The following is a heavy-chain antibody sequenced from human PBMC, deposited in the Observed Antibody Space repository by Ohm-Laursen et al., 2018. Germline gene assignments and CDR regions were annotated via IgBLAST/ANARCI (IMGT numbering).Heavy chain of an antibody. J-gene: IGHJ5*02. D-gene: IGHD3-10*01. CDR1: GFTFSNYA. CDR3: AKLPRGYYGSGSYYNWFDP. CDR2: ISGSGGST. V-gene: IGHV3-23*01. Sequence: SLRLSCTASGFTFSNYAMSWVRQAPGKGLEWVSAISGSGGSTYYADSVKGRFTISRDNSKNTLYLQMNSLRAEDTAVYYCAKLPRGYYGSGSYYNWFDPWGQGTLVTVSS.